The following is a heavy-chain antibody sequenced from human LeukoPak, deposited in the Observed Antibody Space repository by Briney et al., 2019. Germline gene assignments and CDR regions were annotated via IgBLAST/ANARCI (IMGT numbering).Heavy chain of an antibody. CDR2: IDPSDSYT. D-gene: IGHD4-17*01. CDR1: GYSFTSDW. J-gene: IGHJ4*02. V-gene: IGHV5-10-1*01. Sequence: GESWQISCKASGYSFTSDWISWGRQMPGRVLEWMGRIDPSDSYTNYSPSLQRHVTISADKSISTAYLQWSSLKASDTAMYYCARHQLYGDSLGYWGQGILVTVSS. CDR3: ARHQLYGDSLGY.